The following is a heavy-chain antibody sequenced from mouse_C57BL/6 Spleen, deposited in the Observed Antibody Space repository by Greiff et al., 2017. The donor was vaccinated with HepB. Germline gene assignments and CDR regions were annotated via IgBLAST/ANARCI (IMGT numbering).Heavy chain of an antibody. CDR3: AKSTVVTRYWYFDV. D-gene: IGHD1-1*01. J-gene: IGHJ1*03. Sequence: VKLQESGPGLVQPSQSLSITCTVSGFSLTSYGVHWVRQSPGKGLEWLGVIWRGGSTDYNAAFMSRLSITKDNSKSQVFFKMNSLQADDTAIYYCAKSTVVTRYWYFDVWGTGTTVTVSS. V-gene: IGHV2-5*01. CDR1: GFSLTSYG. CDR2: IWRGGST.